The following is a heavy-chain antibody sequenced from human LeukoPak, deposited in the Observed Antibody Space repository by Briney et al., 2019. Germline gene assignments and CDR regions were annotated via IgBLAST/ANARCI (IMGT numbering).Heavy chain of an antibody. CDR2: ISWNSGII. D-gene: IGHD2-15*01. Sequence: GGSLRLSCAASGFTFDDYAMHWVRQAPGKGLEWISGISWNSGIIDYADSVKGRFTTSRGNARNSLFLQMNSLRTEDMALYYCAKAQSYSLNSYFDYWGQGTLVTVSS. CDR1: GFTFDDYA. CDR3: AKAQSYSLNSYFDY. V-gene: IGHV3-9*03. J-gene: IGHJ4*02.